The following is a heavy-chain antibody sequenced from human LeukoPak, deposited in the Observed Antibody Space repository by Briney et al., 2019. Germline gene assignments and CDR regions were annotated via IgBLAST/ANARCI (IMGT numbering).Heavy chain of an antibody. CDR3: AKDRLSSGWYGDY. Sequence: GGSLRLSCAASGFTFSSYGMHWVRQAPGKGLEWAAVISYDGSNKYYADSVKGRFTISRDNSKNTLYLQMNSLRAEDTAVYYCAKDRLSSGWYGDYWGQGTLVTVSS. J-gene: IGHJ4*02. D-gene: IGHD6-19*01. CDR2: ISYDGSNK. CDR1: GFTFSSYG. V-gene: IGHV3-30*18.